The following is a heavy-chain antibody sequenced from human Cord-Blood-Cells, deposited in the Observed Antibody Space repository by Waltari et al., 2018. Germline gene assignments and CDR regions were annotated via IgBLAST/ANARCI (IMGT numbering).Heavy chain of an antibody. D-gene: IGHD7-27*01. CDR1: GDSVSSNCAP. J-gene: IGHJ4*02. CDR3: ARDRGSSITGDETDYFDY. Sequence: QVQLQPSGPGLVKPSQTLALTCAIPGDSVSSNCAPWNWIRQSRSRGVEWLGRTYYRSKWYNAYAVSVKSRITINPDTSNNQFSLQLNSVTPEDTAVYYCARDRGSSITGDETDYFDYWGQGTLVTVSS. V-gene: IGHV6-1*01. CDR2: TYYRSKWYN.